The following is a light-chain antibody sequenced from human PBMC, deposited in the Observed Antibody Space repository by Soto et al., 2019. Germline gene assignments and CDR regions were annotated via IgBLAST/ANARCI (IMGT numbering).Light chain of an antibody. J-gene: IGLJ2*01. CDR3: SSYTCSITDV. CDR1: SSDVGGYNY. Sequence: QSALTQPASVSGSPGQSITISCTGTSSDVGGYNYVSWYQQHPGKAPKLMIYDVSNRPSGVSNRFSGSKSGNTASLTISGLQAEDEADYYCSSYTCSITDVFGGGTKLTVL. CDR2: DVS. V-gene: IGLV2-14*01.